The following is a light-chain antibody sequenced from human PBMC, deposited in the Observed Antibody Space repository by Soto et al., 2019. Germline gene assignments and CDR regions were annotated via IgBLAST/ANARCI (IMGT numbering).Light chain of an antibody. CDR1: SGHSSYI. V-gene: IGLV4-60*02. CDR3: ETWDSNTRV. CDR2: LEGSGSY. J-gene: IGLJ2*01. Sequence: QAVVTQSSSASASLGSSVKLTCTLSSGHSSYIIAWHQQQPGKAPRYWMKLEGSGSYNKGSGVPDRFSGSSSGADRYLTISHLQFEDEADYYCETWDSNTRVFGGGTKVTVL.